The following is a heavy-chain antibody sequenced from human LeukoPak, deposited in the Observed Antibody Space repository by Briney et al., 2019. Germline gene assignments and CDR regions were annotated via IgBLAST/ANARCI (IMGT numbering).Heavy chain of an antibody. Sequence: NSSETLSLTCPVSGHSISSYYWSWIRQPPGKGLEWIGYSYYSESPNYNPPLKSRDTISEVTTKNQFSLKLSSVTAADTAVYYCARGFRSGSSSHYYYYYMDVWGKGTTVTVSS. CDR2: SYYSESP. CDR1: GHSISSYY. V-gene: IGHV4-59*01. CDR3: ARGFRSGSSSHYYYYYMDV. D-gene: IGHD6-6*01. J-gene: IGHJ6*03.